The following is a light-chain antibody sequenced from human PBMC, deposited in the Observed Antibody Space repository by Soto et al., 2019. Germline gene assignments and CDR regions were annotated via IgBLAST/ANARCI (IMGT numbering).Light chain of an antibody. V-gene: IGKV3-15*01. J-gene: IGKJ3*01. Sequence: EIVMTQSPVTLSVSPGERATLSCRASQSVSSNLAWYQQKPGQAPRLLIYAASTMSTGIPARFSGSESGTEFTLTICSVQSEDFAVSYGQQYNKWPLFTFGPGTKVDIK. CDR3: QQYNKWPLFT. CDR1: QSVSSN. CDR2: AAS.